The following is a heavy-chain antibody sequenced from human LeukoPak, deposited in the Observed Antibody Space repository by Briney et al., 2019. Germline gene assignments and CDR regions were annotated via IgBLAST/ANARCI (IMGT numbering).Heavy chain of an antibody. CDR1: GFTFSSYG. J-gene: IGHJ4*02. D-gene: IGHD3-3*01. CDR2: IRYDGSEK. V-gene: IGHV3-30*02. CDR3: AARDFWSGPASDY. Sequence: PGGSLRLSCAASGFTFSSYGTHWVRQAPGKGLEWVAFIRYDGSEKYYADSVKGRFTISRDDSKNTLYLQMNRLRVEDTAVYYCAARDFWSGPASDYWGQGTLVTVSS.